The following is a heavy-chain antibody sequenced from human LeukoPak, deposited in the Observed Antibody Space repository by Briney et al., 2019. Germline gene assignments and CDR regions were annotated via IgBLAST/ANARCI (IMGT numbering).Heavy chain of an antibody. D-gene: IGHD1-26*01. CDR1: GGSLSSGDYY. CDR3: ARLGRGATTFYY. J-gene: IGHJ4*02. Sequence: SETLSLTCTVSGGSLSSGDYYWSWIRQPPGKGLEWIGDIYYSGSTYYNPSLKSRVTISVDTAKNQFSLKLSSVTAADTAVYYWARLGRGATTFYYWGQGTLVTVSS. V-gene: IGHV4-30-4*01. CDR2: IYYSGST.